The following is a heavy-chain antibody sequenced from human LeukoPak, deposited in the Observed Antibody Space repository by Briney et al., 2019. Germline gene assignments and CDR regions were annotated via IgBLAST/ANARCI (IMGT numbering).Heavy chain of an antibody. CDR3: ASPHDYGDHFDY. D-gene: IGHD4-17*01. J-gene: IGHJ4*02. CDR2: ISSSSSYI. V-gene: IGHV3-21*01. CDR1: GFTFSNYS. Sequence: KPGGSLRLSCADSGFTFSNYSMNWVRQAPGKGLEWVSSISSSSSYIYYADSVKGRFTISRDNAKNSLYLQMNSLRAEDTAVYYCASPHDYGDHFDYWGQGTLVTVSS.